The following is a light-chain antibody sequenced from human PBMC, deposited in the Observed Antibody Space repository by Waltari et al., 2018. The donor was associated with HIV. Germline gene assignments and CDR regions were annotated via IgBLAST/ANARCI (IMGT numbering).Light chain of an antibody. Sequence: SYVLTQPPSVSVAPGQTAMIICGGDNIATYTVHWYQQRPGQAPVLVFSGNSDRPSGIPERFSGSISGNTATLTISRVEVGDEAGYFCQVWDATGDHPGVFGGGTKLTVL. J-gene: IGLJ3*02. CDR2: GNS. CDR3: QVWDATGDHPGV. CDR1: NIATYT. V-gene: IGLV3-21*02.